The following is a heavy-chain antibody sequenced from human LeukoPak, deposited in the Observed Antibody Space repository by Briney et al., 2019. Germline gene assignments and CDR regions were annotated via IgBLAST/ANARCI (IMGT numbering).Heavy chain of an antibody. V-gene: IGHV1-46*03. CDR2: INPSGGST. J-gene: IGHJ4*02. D-gene: IGHD3-9*01. CDR3: ARGQRDNLRDFDWLLWY. CDR1: GYTFTSYF. Sequence: ASVKVSCKASGYTFTSYFIHWVRQAPGQGLEWMGIINPSGGSTSYAQKFQGRVTMTRDTSTSTVYMELSSLRSEDTAVYYCARGQRDNLRDFDWLLWYWGQGTLVTVSS.